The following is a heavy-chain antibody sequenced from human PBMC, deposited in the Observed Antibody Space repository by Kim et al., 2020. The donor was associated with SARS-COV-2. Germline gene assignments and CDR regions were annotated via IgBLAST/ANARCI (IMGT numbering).Heavy chain of an antibody. CDR3: ARTLVLSGYYGMDV. J-gene: IGHJ6*02. V-gene: IGHV3-33*01. Sequence: ADSGRGRFTISRDNSKNTRYLQMNSLRAEDTAVYYCARTLVLSGYYGMDVWGQGTTVTVSS. D-gene: IGHD3-10*01.